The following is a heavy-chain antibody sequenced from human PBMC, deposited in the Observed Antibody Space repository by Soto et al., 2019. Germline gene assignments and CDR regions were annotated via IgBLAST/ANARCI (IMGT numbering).Heavy chain of an antibody. J-gene: IGHJ4*02. D-gene: IGHD2-15*01. V-gene: IGHV3-23*01. CDR1: GFTFSSYA. CDR3: AKGGRYCSGGSCTGGFFDY. Sequence: SLRLSCAASGFTFSSYAMSWVRQAPGKGLEWVSAISGSGGSTYYADSVKGRFTISRDNSKNTLYLQMNSLRAEDTAVYYCAKGGRYCSGGSCTGGFFDYSGQGALVTVSS. CDR2: ISGSGGST.